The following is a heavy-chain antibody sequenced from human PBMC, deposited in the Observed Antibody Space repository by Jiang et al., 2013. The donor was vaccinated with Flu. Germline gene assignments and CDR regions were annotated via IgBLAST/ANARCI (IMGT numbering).Heavy chain of an antibody. V-gene: IGHV3-33*01. Sequence: VQLLESGGGVVQPGRSLRLSCAASGFTFSSYGMHWVRQAPGKGLEWVAVIWYDGSNKYYADSVKGRFTISRDNSKNTLYLQMNSLRAEDTAVYYCARDPYMTTVTSRFDYWGQGTLVTVSS. CDR2: IWYDGSNK. CDR3: ARDPYMTTVTSRFDY. J-gene: IGHJ4*02. D-gene: IGHD4-17*01. CDR1: GFTFSSYG.